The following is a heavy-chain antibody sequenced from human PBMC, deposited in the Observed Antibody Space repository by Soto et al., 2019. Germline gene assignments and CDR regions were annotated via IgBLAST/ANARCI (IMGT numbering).Heavy chain of an antibody. J-gene: IGHJ4*02. CDR3: ARAGDIPYFDH. Sequence: PSETLSLTCSVSGGSLTPYFWSWIRQPPGKGLEWIGYVYYSGTTNYNPSLKSRVTMSVDTSKNQFSLRLSSLTAADTAFYYRARAGDIPYFDHWGQGALVTVSS. CDR1: GGSLTPYF. V-gene: IGHV4-59*01. CDR2: VYYSGTT. D-gene: IGHD2-2*02.